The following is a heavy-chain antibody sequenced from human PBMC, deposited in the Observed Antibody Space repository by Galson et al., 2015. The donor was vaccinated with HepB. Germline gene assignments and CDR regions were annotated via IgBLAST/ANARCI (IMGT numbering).Heavy chain of an antibody. D-gene: IGHD3-10*01. CDR1: GFTFSSYW. J-gene: IGHJ4*02. CDR3: ARDRFRANPDY. CDR2: INSDGSST. Sequence: SLRLSCAASGFTFSSYWMHWVRQAPGKGLVWVSRINSDGSSTSYADSVKGRFTISGDNAKNTLYLQMNSLRAEDTAVYYCARDRFRANPDYWGQGTLVTVSS. V-gene: IGHV3-74*01.